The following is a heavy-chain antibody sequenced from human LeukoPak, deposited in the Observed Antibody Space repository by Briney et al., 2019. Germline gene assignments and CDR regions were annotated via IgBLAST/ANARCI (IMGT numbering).Heavy chain of an antibody. Sequence: SETLSLTCAVYGGSFSGYYWSWIRQPPGKGLEWIGEINHSGSTNYNPSLKSRVTISVDTSKNQFSLKLSSVTAADTAVYYCARRWDYVWGSYRPTNWFDPWGQGTLVTVSS. CDR1: GGSFSGYY. CDR3: ARRWDYVWGSYRPTNWFDP. V-gene: IGHV4-34*01. D-gene: IGHD3-16*02. J-gene: IGHJ5*02. CDR2: INHSGST.